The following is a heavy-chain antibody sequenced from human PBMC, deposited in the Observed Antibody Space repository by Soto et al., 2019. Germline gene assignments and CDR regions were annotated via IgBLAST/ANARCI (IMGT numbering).Heavy chain of an antibody. J-gene: IGHJ4*02. CDR2: IYSGGNT. CDR3: ARDNDYGSGSLDY. D-gene: IGHD3-10*01. CDR1: GFTVSSNF. V-gene: IGHV3-53*04. Sequence: EVQLVESGRGLVQPGGSLRLSCAASGFTVSSNFMNWVRQAPGKGLEWVSVIYSGGNTYYADSVKGRFTISRHNSKNTLYLQINSLRVEDSAVYYCARDNDYGSGSLDYWGQGTLVIVSS.